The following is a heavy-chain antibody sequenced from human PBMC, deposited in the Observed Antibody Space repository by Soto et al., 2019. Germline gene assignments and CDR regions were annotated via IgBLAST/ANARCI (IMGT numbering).Heavy chain of an antibody. D-gene: IGHD3-16*02. Sequence: KPSETLSLTCTVSGGSISSYYWSWTRQPPGKGLEWIGYIYYSGSTNYNPSLKSRVTISVDTSKNQFSLKLSSVTAADTAVYYCARERRDYDYVWGSYRASAFDIWGQGTMVTVSS. CDR3: ARERRDYDYVWGSYRASAFDI. J-gene: IGHJ3*02. CDR1: GGSISSYY. V-gene: IGHV4-59*01. CDR2: IYYSGST.